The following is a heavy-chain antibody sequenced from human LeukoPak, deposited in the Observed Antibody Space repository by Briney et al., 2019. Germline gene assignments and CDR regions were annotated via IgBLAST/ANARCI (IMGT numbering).Heavy chain of an antibody. V-gene: IGHV1-69*13. CDR3: ARGPDPYDSSGYSPNWFDP. CDR2: IIPIFGTA. D-gene: IGHD3-22*01. CDR1: VGIFSSYA. Sequence: ASVKVSCKPSVGIFSSYAISWVRQAPGQGLEWMGGIIPIFGTANYAQKFQGRVTITAGESTSTAYMELSSLRSEDTAVYYCARGPDPYDSSGYSPNWFDPWGQGTLVTVSS. J-gene: IGHJ5*02.